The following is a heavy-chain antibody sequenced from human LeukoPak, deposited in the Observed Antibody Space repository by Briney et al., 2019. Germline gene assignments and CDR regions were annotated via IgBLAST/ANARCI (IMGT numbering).Heavy chain of an antibody. CDR2: IHRDGSST. V-gene: IGHV3-74*01. J-gene: IGHJ5*01. CDR1: GFTFSDDW. Sequence: PGGSLRLSCAASGFTFSDDWMLWVRQAPGKGLVWVSRIHRDGSSTTYADSVKGRFTISRDNAKNTLYLQKNSLRAEDTAMYYCARGTEGYTYGEFDSWGQGTLVTVSS. CDR3: ARGTEGYTYGEFDS. D-gene: IGHD5-18*01.